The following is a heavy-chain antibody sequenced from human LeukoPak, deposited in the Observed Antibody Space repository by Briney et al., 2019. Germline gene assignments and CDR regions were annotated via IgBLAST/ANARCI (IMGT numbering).Heavy chain of an antibody. CDR1: GFTFDDYA. Sequence: PGRSLRLSCAASGFTFDDYAMHWVRQAPGKGLEWVSGISWRSDSVDYADSVKGRFTISRDNSENTLNLQMNSLRAEDTAIYYCVKDLGMYSWGQGTLVTVSS. J-gene: IGHJ4*02. V-gene: IGHV3-9*01. CDR3: VKDLGMYS. D-gene: IGHD2-21*01. CDR2: ISWRSDSV.